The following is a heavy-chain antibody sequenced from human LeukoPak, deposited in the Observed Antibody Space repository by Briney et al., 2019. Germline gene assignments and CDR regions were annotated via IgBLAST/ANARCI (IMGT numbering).Heavy chain of an antibody. CDR3: AKGYYDYVWGSYYFDY. J-gene: IGHJ4*02. D-gene: IGHD3-16*01. V-gene: IGHV3-23*01. Sequence: GGSLRLSCAASGFTFSSYAMSWVRQAPGKGLEWVSAISGSGGSTYYADSVEGRFTISRDNSRDTLYLQMNSLRAEDTAVYYCAKGYYDYVWGSYYFDYWGQGTLVTVSS. CDR2: ISGSGGST. CDR1: GFTFSSYA.